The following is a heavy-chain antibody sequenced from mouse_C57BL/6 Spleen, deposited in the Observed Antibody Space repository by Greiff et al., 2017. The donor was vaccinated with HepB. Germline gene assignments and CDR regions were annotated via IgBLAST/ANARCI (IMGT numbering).Heavy chain of an antibody. CDR2: ISDGGSYT. Sequence: EVKLVESGGGLVKPGGSLKLSCAASGFTFSSYAMSWVRQTPEKRLEWVATISDGGSYTYYPDNVKGRFTISRDNAKNNLYLQMSHLKSKDTAMYYCARVQITTVVGDYWGQGTTLTVSS. J-gene: IGHJ2*01. D-gene: IGHD1-1*01. CDR1: GFTFSSYA. V-gene: IGHV5-4*03. CDR3: ARVQITTVVGDY.